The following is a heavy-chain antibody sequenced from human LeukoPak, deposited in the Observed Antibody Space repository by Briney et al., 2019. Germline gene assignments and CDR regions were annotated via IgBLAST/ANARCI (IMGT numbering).Heavy chain of an antibody. J-gene: IGHJ4*02. Sequence: ASVKVSCKASGYTFTGYYIHWVRQAPGQGLEWMGWINPHSGVTNYAQTFQGWVTMTRDTSINTAYLELRRLKSDDTAVYFCARGNGFGELLFILWGQGTLVTASS. CDR1: GYTFTGYY. CDR2: INPHSGVT. V-gene: IGHV1-2*04. D-gene: IGHD3-10*01. CDR3: ARGNGFGELLFIL.